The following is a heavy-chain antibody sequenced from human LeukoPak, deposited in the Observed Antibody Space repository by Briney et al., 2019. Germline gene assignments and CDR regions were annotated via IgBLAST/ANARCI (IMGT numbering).Heavy chain of an antibody. V-gene: IGHV1-18*01. CDR3: ARDRGYSSSWYGDY. CDR1: GYTFTSYS. Sequence: ASVKVSCKASGYTFTSYSITWLRQAPGQGLEWMGWISAFNGNTNYAQKLQGRVTMTTDTSTNTAYMELRSLGSDDTAVYYCARDRGYSSSWYGDYWGQGTLVTVSS. D-gene: IGHD6-13*01. CDR2: ISAFNGNT. J-gene: IGHJ4*02.